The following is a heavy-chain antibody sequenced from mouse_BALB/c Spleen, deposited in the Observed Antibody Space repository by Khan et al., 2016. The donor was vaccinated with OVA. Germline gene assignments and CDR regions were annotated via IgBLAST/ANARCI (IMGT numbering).Heavy chain of an antibody. V-gene: IGHV3-2*02. CDR3: ARENYYGYYVDY. CDR1: GYSITSGYA. CDR2: ISYSGVT. Sequence: EVQLQESGPGLVKPSQSLSLTCTVTGYSITSGYAWNWIRQFPGNKLEWMAYISYSGVTSYTPSLKSRISITRDPSKNQLFLQLNSVTTEDTANYYCARENYYGYYVDYWGQGTTLTVAS. D-gene: IGHD1-1*01. J-gene: IGHJ2*01.